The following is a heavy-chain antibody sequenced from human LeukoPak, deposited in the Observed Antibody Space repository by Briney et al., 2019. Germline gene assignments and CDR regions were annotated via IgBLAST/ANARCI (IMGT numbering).Heavy chain of an antibody. Sequence: GGSLRLSCAASGFTVSSNYMSWVRQAPGKGLEWVSVIYSGGSTYYADSVKGRFTISRDNSKNTLYLQMNSLRAEATAVYYCAREKLLWFGEVLPYGMDVWGQGTTVTVSS. CDR2: IYSGGST. D-gene: IGHD3-10*01. V-gene: IGHV3-53*01. CDR3: AREKLLWFGEVLPYGMDV. CDR1: GFTVSSNY. J-gene: IGHJ6*02.